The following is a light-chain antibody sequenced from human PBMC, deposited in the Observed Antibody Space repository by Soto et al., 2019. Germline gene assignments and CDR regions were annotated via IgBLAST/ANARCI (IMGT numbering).Light chain of an antibody. CDR2: EVN. V-gene: IGLV2-8*01. CDR3: SSYVVSNNLRV. Sequence: QSVLTQPPSASGSPGQSVTISCTGTSSDVDGCKFVSWYQQHPGKAPKLIIYEVNQRPSGVPDRFSGSKSGNTASLTVSGLQAEDEADYYCSSYVVSNNLRVFGTGTKLTVL. CDR1: SSDVDGCKF. J-gene: IGLJ1*01.